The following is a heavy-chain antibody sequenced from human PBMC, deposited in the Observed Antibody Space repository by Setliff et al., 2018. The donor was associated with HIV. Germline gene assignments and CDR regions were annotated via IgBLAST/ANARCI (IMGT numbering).Heavy chain of an antibody. CDR2: SKYRGNT. J-gene: IGHJ6*03. V-gene: IGHV4-34*01. CDR1: GGSFSDYY. D-gene: IGHD1-26*01. CDR3: ARGARLLAAYSDRWDYFYMAV. Sequence: FTDIGGSFSDYYWSWFRQSPGKGLEWIGESKYRGNTNYNAPLKSRVTISVDTSKNQLSLRLTSLTAADTAVYYCARGARLLAAYSDRWDYFYMAVWGKGTTVTVSS.